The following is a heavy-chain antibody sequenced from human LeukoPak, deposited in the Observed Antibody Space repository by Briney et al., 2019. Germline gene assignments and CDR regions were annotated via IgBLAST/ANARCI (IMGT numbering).Heavy chain of an antibody. J-gene: IGHJ4*02. D-gene: IGHD3-22*01. Sequence: PSETLSLTCTISGSSITSVSHYWGWIRQPPGKGLEWIGDIYYTGSTYYNPSLKSRVTISVDTSKNQFSLKLSSVTAADTAVYYCARLRRSVYYYDRRGISYYFDYWGQGTLVTVSS. CDR3: ARLRRSVYYYDRRGISYYFDY. CDR1: GSSITSVSHY. V-gene: IGHV4-39*07. CDR2: IYYTGST.